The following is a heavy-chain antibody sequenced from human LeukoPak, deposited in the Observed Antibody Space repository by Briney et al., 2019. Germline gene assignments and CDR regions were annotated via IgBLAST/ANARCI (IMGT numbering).Heavy chain of an antibody. Sequence: PSETLSLTCAVYGGSFSGYYWSWVRQAPGKGLEWVSAISGSGGSTYYADSVKGRFTISRDNSKNTLYLQMNSLRAEDTAVYYCAKAGYSSGWYDYWGQGTLVTVSS. J-gene: IGHJ4*02. D-gene: IGHD6-19*01. CDR1: GGSFSGYY. CDR2: ISGSGGST. CDR3: AKAGYSSGWYDY. V-gene: IGHV3-23*01.